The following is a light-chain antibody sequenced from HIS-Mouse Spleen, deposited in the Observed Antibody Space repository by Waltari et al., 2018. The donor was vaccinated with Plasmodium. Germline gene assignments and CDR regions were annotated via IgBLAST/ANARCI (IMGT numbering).Light chain of an antibody. CDR1: RRSVGGYNY. CDR2: DVS. CDR3: SSYTSSSTLNYV. J-gene: IGLJ1*01. V-gene: IGLV2-14*03. Sequence: QSALTQPPSLSGSPGQSITLLCTGTRRSVGGYNYVLWYQQHPGKAPKLIIYDVSNRPSGVSNRFSGSKSGNTASLTISGLQAEDEADYYCSSYTSSSTLNYVFGTGTKVTVL.